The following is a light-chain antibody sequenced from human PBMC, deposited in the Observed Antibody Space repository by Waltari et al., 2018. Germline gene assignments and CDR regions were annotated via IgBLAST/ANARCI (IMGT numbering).Light chain of an antibody. CDR2: AGS. Sequence: DIQMTQSPSSLSASVGDRVTITCRASQSLSIYVNWYQQRPGKVPKLLIYAGSSLQSGVPSRFSGSGSGTDFILTISSLQPEDFATYYCQQSYSTPTFGQGTKLEIK. V-gene: IGKV1-39*01. J-gene: IGKJ2*01. CDR1: QSLSIY. CDR3: QQSYSTPT.